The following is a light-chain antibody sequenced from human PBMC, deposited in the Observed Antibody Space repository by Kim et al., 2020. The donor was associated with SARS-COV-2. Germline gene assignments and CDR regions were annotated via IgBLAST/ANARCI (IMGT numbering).Light chain of an antibody. CDR1: QGISNY. Sequence: DIQMTQSPSSLSASVGDRVTITCRASQGISNYLAWYQQKPGKVPKLLIYAASTLLSGVPSRFSGSGSVTDFTLTISSLQPEDVATYYCHKYNSAPLTFGGGTKVDIK. CDR3: HKYNSAPLT. V-gene: IGKV1-27*01. J-gene: IGKJ4*01. CDR2: AAS.